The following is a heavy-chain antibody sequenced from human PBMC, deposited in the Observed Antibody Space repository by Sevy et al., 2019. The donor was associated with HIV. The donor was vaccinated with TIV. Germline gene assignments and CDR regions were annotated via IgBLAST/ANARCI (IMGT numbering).Heavy chain of an antibody. J-gene: IGHJ6*02. CDR2: INYNSGRV. Sequence: GGSLRLSCATFGLSFEDYGMHWVRQSPEKGLEWVAGINYNSGRVGYAVSVKGRFTVSRDNAKASLYLQMTSLKPEDAVLYYCVKGRITGAAYYYGLDVWGQGTTVTVSS. D-gene: IGHD3-16*01. V-gene: IGHV3-9*01. CDR3: VKGRITGAAYYYGLDV. CDR1: GLSFEDYG.